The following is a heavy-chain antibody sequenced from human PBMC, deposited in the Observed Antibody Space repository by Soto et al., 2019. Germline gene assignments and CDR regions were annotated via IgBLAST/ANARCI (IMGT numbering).Heavy chain of an antibody. CDR2: IYSSGST. CDR3: AKSLGGFGDH. V-gene: IGHV4-4*07. D-gene: IGHD3-16*01. CDR1: GGSVSSYY. Sequence: LSLPCTVSGGSVSSYYWSWIRQPAGKGLEWIGRIYSSGSTKYNPSLKSRVTMSVDTSKNQFSLKLSSVTAADTAIYYCAKSLGGFGDHWGQGTLVTVSS. J-gene: IGHJ5*02.